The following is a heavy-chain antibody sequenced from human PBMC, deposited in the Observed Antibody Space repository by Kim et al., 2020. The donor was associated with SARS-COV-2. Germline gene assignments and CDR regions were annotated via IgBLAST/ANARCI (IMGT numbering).Heavy chain of an antibody. CDR2: DGSEG. Sequence: DGSEGHYVDSEKGRFTNSRDNAKNSLYRQMKSLRAEDTAVYYCASTQTFDYWGQGTLVTVSS. V-gene: IGHV3-7*03. CDR3: ASTQTFDY. J-gene: IGHJ4*02.